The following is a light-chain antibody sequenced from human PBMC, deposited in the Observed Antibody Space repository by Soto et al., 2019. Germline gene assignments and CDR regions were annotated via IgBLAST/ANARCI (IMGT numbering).Light chain of an antibody. V-gene: IGKV1-33*01. CDR3: QQYDNLPIT. CDR2: EAS. J-gene: IGKJ5*01. Sequence: DIQMTQSPSSLSASVGDRVTITCQASQAINDYLTWYQQKPGKAPKLLIYEASNLETGVPSRFSGSGSGTHXTFTISSLQPEDIATYYCQQYDNLPITFGQGTRLEIK. CDR1: QAINDY.